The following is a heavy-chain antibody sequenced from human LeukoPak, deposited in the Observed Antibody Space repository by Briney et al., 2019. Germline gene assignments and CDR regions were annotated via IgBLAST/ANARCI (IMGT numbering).Heavy chain of an antibody. Sequence: PSETLSPTCTVSGGSIASYYWSWIRQPPGKGLEWVGYIFYSGSTNYNPSLKSRVTISVDTSKNQFSLNLSSVTAADTAMYYCARHGRNSGAPNYWGQGTLVTVSS. CDR1: GGSIASYY. J-gene: IGHJ4*02. CDR2: IFYSGST. V-gene: IGHV4-59*08. CDR3: ARHGRNSGAPNY. D-gene: IGHD6-19*01.